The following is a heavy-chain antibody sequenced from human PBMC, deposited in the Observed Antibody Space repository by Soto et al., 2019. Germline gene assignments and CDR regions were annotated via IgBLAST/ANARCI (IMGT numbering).Heavy chain of an antibody. J-gene: IGHJ6*03. D-gene: IGHD4-4*01. CDR3: ARRSRLDSNYGYYYYYMDV. V-gene: IGHV4-59*08. CDR1: GGSISNYY. CDR2: IYHNGSP. Sequence: SETLSLTCSVSGGSISNYYWGWIRQPPGKALEWIGYIYHNGSPNYNPSLKSRVTISVDTSRNQFSLKLSSVTAADTAVYYCARRSRLDSNYGYYYYYMDVWGIGTSVTVSS.